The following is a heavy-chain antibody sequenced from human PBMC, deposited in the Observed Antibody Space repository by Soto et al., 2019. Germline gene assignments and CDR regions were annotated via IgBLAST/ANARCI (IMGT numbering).Heavy chain of an antibody. CDR3: ARGLAGILPPFPFDP. J-gene: IGHJ5*02. Sequence: GESLKISCQGSGYTFTGDWSGWVRQMAGEGLGWVGIIYPGDSDTRYSPSFRGQVTISADKSLSTAYLQWLSPKASDTALYFCARGLAGILPPFPFDPWGQGALVTVSS. CDR2: IYPGDSDT. V-gene: IGHV5-51*01. D-gene: IGHD1-1*01. CDR1: GYTFTGDW.